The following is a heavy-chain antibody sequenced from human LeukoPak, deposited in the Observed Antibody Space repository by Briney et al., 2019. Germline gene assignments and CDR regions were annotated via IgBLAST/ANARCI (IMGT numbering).Heavy chain of an antibody. J-gene: IGHJ4*02. CDR3: ARVMIRYNWNYDFDY. D-gene: IGHD1-7*01. V-gene: IGHV1-2*02. CDR1: GYTFTGYY. Sequence: ASVKVSCKASGYTFTGYYMHWVRQAPGQGLEWMGWINPNSGGTNYAQKFQGRVTMTRDTSISTAYMELSRLRSDDTAVYYCARVMIRYNWNYDFDYWGQGTLVTVPS. CDR2: INPNSGGT.